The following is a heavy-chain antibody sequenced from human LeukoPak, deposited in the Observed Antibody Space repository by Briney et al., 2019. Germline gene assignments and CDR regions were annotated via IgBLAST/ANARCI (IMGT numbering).Heavy chain of an antibody. Sequence: SQTLSLTCTVSGGSISSGGYYWSWIRQHPGKGLEWIGYIYYSGSTYYNPSLKSRVTISVDTSKNQFSLKLSSVTAADTAVYYRARNPTRYCTNGVCPYFDYWGQGTLVTVSS. D-gene: IGHD2-8*01. CDR1: GGSISSGGYY. V-gene: IGHV4-31*03. J-gene: IGHJ4*02. CDR2: IYYSGST. CDR3: ARNPTRYCTNGVCPYFDY.